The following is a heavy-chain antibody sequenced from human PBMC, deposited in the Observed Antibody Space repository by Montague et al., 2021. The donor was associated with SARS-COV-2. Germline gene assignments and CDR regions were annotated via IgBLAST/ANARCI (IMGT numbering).Heavy chain of an antibody. Sequence: SETLSLTCTVSVGSISSNNCYWGWIRRPPGKALEWIGSIYYSGSTYYNPSLKSRVTMSVDTSENQFSLKLSSVTAADTAVYYCARDGFYYDRSGPSNFDYWGQGTLVTVSS. CDR2: IYYSGST. J-gene: IGHJ4*02. D-gene: IGHD3-22*01. V-gene: IGHV4-39*07. CDR1: VGSISSNNCY. CDR3: ARDGFYYDRSGPSNFDY.